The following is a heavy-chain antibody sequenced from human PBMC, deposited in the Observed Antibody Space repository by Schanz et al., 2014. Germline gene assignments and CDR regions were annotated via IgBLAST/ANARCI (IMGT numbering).Heavy chain of an antibody. D-gene: IGHD2-2*01. CDR2: IYYSGST. V-gene: IGHV4-59*01. CDR3: ARGRVVPAAPEFDY. J-gene: IGHJ4*02. CDR1: SASIRTYY. Sequence: QVQLPASGPGLVKPSETLSLTCTVSSASIRTYYWSWIRQPPGKGLEWIGYIYYSGSTTYNPSLKSRVTISVDTSKKQFSLNLSSVTAADTAVYYCARGRVVPAAPEFDYWGQGILVTVSS.